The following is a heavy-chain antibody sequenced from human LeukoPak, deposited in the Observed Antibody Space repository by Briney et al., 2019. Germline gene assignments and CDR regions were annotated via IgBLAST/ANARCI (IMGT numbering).Heavy chain of an antibody. D-gene: IGHD6-19*01. CDR2: IYYSGST. CDR3: ARELGSGWYFMFDY. CDR1: GGSVSSGSYY. Sequence: SETLSLTCTVSGGSVSSGSYYWSWIRQPPGKGLEWVGYIYYSGSTNYNPSLKSRVTISVDTSKNQFSLRLSSVTAADTAVYYCARELGSGWYFMFDYWGRGTLVTVSS. J-gene: IGHJ4*02. V-gene: IGHV4-61*01.